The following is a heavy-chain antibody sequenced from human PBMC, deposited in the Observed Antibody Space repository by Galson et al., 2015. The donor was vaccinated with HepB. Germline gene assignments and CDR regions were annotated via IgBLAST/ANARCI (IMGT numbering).Heavy chain of an antibody. V-gene: IGHV3-48*02. D-gene: IGHD3-10*01. CDR1: GFTLSSFG. CDR2: IGSSSASI. Sequence: SLRLSCAASGFTLSSFGMNWVRQAPGKVLEWLAYIGSSSASIIYAGSVKGRFTISRDNARNSLYLQMNSLRDEDTAVYYCVRDPYGSGNSWGQGTLVTVSS. J-gene: IGHJ5*02. CDR3: VRDPYGSGNS.